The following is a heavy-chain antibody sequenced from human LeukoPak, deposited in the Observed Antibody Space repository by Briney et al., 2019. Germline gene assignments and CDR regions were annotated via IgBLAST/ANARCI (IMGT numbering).Heavy chain of an antibody. CDR3: ASRGICSGGSCYSSFLDY. CDR2: INPSGGST. D-gene: IGHD2-15*01. Sequence: ASVKVSCKASGYTFTGYYMHWVRQAPGQGLEWMGIINPSGGSTSYAQKLQGRVTMTRDTSTSTVYMELSSLRSEDTAVYYCASRGICSGGSCYSSFLDYWGQGTLVTVSS. CDR1: GYTFTGYY. J-gene: IGHJ4*02. V-gene: IGHV1-46*01.